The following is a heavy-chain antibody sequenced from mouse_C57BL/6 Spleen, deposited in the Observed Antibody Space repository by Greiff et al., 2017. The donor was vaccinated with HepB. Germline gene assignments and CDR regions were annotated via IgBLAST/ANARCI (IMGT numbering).Heavy chain of an antibody. V-gene: IGHV1-82*01. CDR1: GYAFSSSW. J-gene: IGHJ4*01. Sequence: QVQLKESGPELVKPGASVKISCKASGYAFSSSWMNWVKQRPGKGLEWIGRIYPGDGDTNYNGKFKGKATLTADKSSSTAYMQLSSLTSEDSAVYFCARGGYGSHYYAMDYWGQGTSVTVSS. D-gene: IGHD1-1*01. CDR3: ARGGYGSHYYAMDY. CDR2: IYPGDGDT.